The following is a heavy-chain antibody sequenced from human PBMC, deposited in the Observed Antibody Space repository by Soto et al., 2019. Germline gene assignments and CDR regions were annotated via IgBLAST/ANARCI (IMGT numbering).Heavy chain of an antibody. CDR2: IKQDGSEK. J-gene: IGHJ5*02. CDR1: GFTFSSYS. CDR3: ATLLALWGSGRELFDP. Sequence: GGFLKLSCAASGFTFSSYSMCWVRQAPGKGLEWVANIKQDGSEKYYVDSFKGRVTISRDNAKSSLYLQMNSLRAEDTAVYYCATLLALWGSGRELFDPWGQGTLVTVSS. V-gene: IGHV3-7*02. D-gene: IGHD3-10*01.